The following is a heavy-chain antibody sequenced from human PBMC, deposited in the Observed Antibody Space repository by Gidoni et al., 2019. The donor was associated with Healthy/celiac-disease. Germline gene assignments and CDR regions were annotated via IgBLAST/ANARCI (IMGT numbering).Heavy chain of an antibody. CDR2: ISWNSGSI. V-gene: IGHV3-9*01. CDR3: AKDGRADTAMAHPLY. J-gene: IGHJ4*02. D-gene: IGHD5-18*01. Sequence: EVQLVESGGGLVQPGRSLRLSCAASGFTFADYAMHWVRQAPGKGLECPSGISWNSGSIGYADSVKGRFTISRDNAKNSLYLQMNSLRAEDTALYYCAKDGRADTAMAHPLYWGQGTLVTVSS. CDR1: GFTFADYA.